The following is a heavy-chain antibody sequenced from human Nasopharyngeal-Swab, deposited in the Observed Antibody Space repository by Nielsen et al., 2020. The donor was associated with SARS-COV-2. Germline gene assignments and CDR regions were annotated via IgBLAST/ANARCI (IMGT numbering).Heavy chain of an antibody. D-gene: IGHD3-3*01. CDR2: IYTDGTT. CDR1: GGSISSGSYY. J-gene: IGHJ5*02. CDR3: ARGPGRITIFGVVIDSRGWFDP. V-gene: IGHV4-61*02. Sequence: SETLSLTCTVSGGSISSGSYYWSWIRQPAGKGLEWIGRIYTDGTTNYISSLKSRVTISLDTSKNQFSLKLSSVTAADTAVYYCARGPGRITIFGVVIDSRGWFDPWGQGTLVTVSS.